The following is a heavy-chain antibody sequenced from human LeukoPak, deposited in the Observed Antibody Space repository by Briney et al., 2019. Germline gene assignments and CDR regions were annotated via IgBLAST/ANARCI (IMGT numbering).Heavy chain of an antibody. J-gene: IGHJ6*02. CDR2: IYYSGST. Sequence: PSETLSLTCTVSGGSISSSSYSWGWIRQPPGKGLEWIGSIYYSGSTYYNPSLKSRVTISVDTSKNQFSLKLSSVTAADTAVYYCARYDSSGYYATDYYYGMDVWGQGTTVTVSS. D-gene: IGHD3-22*01. CDR3: ARYDSSGYYATDYYYGMDV. V-gene: IGHV4-39*01. CDR1: GGSISSSSYS.